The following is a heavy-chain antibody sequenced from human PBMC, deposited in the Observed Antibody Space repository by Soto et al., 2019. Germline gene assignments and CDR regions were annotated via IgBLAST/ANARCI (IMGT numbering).Heavy chain of an antibody. CDR1: GGTFSSYA. J-gene: IGHJ5*02. Sequence: ASVKVSCKASGGTFSSYAISWVRQAPGQGLEWMGGIIPIFGTANYAQKFQGRVTITADESTSTAYMELSSLRSEDTAVYYCARDFVRLNMYNWFDPWGQGTLVTVSA. V-gene: IGHV1-69*13. CDR3: ARDFVRLNMYNWFDP. D-gene: IGHD2-8*01. CDR2: IIPIFGTA.